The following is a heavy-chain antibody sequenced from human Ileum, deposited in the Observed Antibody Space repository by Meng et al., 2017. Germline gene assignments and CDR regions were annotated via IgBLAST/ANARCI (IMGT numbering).Heavy chain of an antibody. Sequence: SVKVSCKASGGTFSSYAINWVRQAPGQGLEWMGGIIPIFGTANYAQQFQGRVTITADKSTSTAYMELSSLRSEDTAVYYCARVRGSSSWYDAFDIWGQGAMVTVSS. CDR1: GGTFSSYA. CDR3: ARVRGSSSWYDAFDI. V-gene: IGHV1-69*06. D-gene: IGHD6-13*01. J-gene: IGHJ3*02. CDR2: IIPIFGTA.